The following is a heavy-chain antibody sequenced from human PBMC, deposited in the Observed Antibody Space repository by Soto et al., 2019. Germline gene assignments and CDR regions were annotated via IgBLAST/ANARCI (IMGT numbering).Heavy chain of an antibody. V-gene: IGHV1-2*02. CDR2: INPNSGGT. CDR3: ACQRSGWYAGRFDY. D-gene: IGHD6-19*01. CDR1: GYTFTGYY. J-gene: IGHJ4*02. Sequence: ASVKVSCKASGYTFTGYYMHWVRQAPGQGLEWMGWINPNSGGTNYAQKFQGRVTMTRDTSISTAYMELSRLRSDDTAVYYCACQRSGWYAGRFDYWGQGYLVTVYS.